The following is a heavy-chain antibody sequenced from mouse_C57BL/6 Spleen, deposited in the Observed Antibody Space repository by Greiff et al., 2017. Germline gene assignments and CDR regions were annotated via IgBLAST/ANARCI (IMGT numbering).Heavy chain of an antibody. CDR1: GFNIKDYY. D-gene: IGHD1-1*01. J-gene: IGHJ2*01. V-gene: IGHV14-1*01. CDR3: TTYGYGRHYFDY. Sequence: EVKLVESGAELVRPGASVKLSCTASGFNIKDYYMHWVKQRPEQGLEWIGRIDPEDGDTEYAPKIEGQATMTADKAANTAYLQLSSLTSEDTAVYYCTTYGYGRHYFDYWGQGTTLTVSS. CDR2: IDPEDGDT.